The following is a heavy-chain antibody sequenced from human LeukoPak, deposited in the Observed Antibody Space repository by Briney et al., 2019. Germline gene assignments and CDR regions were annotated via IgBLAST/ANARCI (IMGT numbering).Heavy chain of an antibody. CDR2: IYYSGST. CDR1: GGSIRSYY. J-gene: IGHJ4*01. V-gene: IGHV4-59*03. D-gene: IGHD2-2*01. CDR3: AGDSVGFDY. Sequence: PSETLSLTCTVSGGSIRSYYWNWIRQPPGKGLEWIGYIYYSGSTNYNPSLKSRLTISVDTSKNQFSLRLSSVTAADTAVYYCAGDSVGFDYWGQGILVTVSS.